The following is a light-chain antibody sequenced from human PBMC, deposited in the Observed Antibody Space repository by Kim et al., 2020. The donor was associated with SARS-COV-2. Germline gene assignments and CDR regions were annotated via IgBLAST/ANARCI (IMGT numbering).Light chain of an antibody. Sequence: ASVGERLTITCRGSQDIRNDLGWYQQNPGRAPKRLIYGASSLQSGVPSRFSGSGSGTEFTLTISSLQPEDFATYFCLQHNTYPITFGQGTRLEIK. V-gene: IGKV1-17*01. J-gene: IGKJ5*01. CDR2: GAS. CDR3: LQHNTYPIT. CDR1: QDIRND.